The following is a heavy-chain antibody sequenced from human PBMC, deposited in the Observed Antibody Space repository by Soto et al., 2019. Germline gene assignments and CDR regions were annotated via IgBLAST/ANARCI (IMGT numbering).Heavy chain of an antibody. D-gene: IGHD3-22*01. CDR3: ARDQTDSGGYSDS. Sequence: SGGSLRLSCEASGFTFSSYGMHWVRQAPGKGLEWVAIIWNDGSNEYYADSVKGRFTISRDNSKNTLYLQVSNLRAEDTAVYFCARDQTDSGGYSDSWGQGTRVTVSS. V-gene: IGHV3-33*01. J-gene: IGHJ4*02. CDR2: IWNDGSNE. CDR1: GFTFSSYG.